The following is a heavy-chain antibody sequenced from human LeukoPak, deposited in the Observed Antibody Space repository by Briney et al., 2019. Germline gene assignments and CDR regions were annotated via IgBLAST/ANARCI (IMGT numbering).Heavy chain of an antibody. J-gene: IGHJ5*02. CDR3: ARGGYYGSGNDFRFDP. V-gene: IGHV4-39*07. D-gene: IGHD3-10*01. CDR2: IYYSGCT. CDR1: GGSISSSSYY. Sequence: SETLSLTCTVSGGSISSSSYYWGWIRQPPGKGLEWIGSIYYSGCTYYNPSLKGRVTISVDTSKNQFSLKLSSVTAADTAVYYCARGGYYGSGNDFRFDPWSQGTLVTVSS.